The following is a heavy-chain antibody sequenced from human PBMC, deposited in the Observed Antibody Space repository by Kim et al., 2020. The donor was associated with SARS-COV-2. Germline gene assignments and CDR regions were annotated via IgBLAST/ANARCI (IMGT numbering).Heavy chain of an antibody. CDR2: ISYDGSNK. D-gene: IGHD6-13*01. CDR1: GFTFSSYG. J-gene: IGHJ4*02. Sequence: GGSLRLSCAASGFTFSSYGMHWVRQAPGKGLEWVAVISYDGSNKYYADSVKGRFTISRDNSKNTLYLQMNSLRAEDTAVYYCANSLVAAAGTAYWGQGTL. CDR3: ANSLVAAAGTAY. V-gene: IGHV3-30*18.